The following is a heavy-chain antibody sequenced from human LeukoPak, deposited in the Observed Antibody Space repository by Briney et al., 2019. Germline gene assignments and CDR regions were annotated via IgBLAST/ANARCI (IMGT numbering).Heavy chain of an antibody. D-gene: IGHD5-18*01. CDR2: LYSGGSS. J-gene: IGHJ4*03. CDR3: ARGYNYAVSF. V-gene: IGHV3-66*01. Sequence: GGSLRLSCEASGFTVSVNYVSWVRQAPGEGLEWVSTLYSGGSSHYADSVKGRFTISRDNSKNTLYLQMDTLRAEDTAVCYCARGYNYAVSFWGQETLVTV. CDR1: GFTVSVNY.